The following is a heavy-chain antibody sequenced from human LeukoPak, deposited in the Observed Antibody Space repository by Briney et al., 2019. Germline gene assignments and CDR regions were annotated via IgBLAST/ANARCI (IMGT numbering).Heavy chain of an antibody. CDR3: ARTFMITFGGVIEYFEH. J-gene: IGHJ4*02. CDR2: INHSGST. D-gene: IGHD3-16*02. CDR1: GGSFSGYY. Sequence: PSETLSLTCAVYGGSFSGYYWSWIRQPPGKGLEWIGEINHSGSTNYNPSLKSRVTISVDMSKNQFSLKLSSVTAADTAVYYCARTFMITFGGVIEYFEHWGQGTLVTVSS. V-gene: IGHV4-34*01.